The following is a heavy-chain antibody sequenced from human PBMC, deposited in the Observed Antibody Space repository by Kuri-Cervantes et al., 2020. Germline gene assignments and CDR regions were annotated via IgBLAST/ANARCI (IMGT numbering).Heavy chain of an antibody. CDR3: ARLPEYSSSWYDGYYYYMDV. Sequence: GESLKISCAASGFTFDDYGMSWVRQAPGKGLEWVSGINWNGGSTGYADSVKGRFTISRDNAKNSLYLQMNSLRAEDTALYYCARLPEYSSSWYDGYYYYMDVWGKGTTVTVSS. CDR2: INWNGGST. D-gene: IGHD6-13*01. CDR1: GFTFDDYG. J-gene: IGHJ6*03. V-gene: IGHV3-20*04.